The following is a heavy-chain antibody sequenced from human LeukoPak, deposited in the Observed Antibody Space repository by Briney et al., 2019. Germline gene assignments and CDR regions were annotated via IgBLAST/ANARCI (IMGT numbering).Heavy chain of an antibody. D-gene: IGHD3-3*01. Sequence: GGSLKLSCAASGFTFGGSAMHWVRQASGKGLGWVGRIRSKANSYATAYAASVKGRFTISRDDSKNTAYLQMNSLKTEDTAVYYCTRSYDFSGYYYYYMDVWGKGTTVTVSS. V-gene: IGHV3-73*01. CDR3: TRSYDFSGYYYYYMDV. J-gene: IGHJ6*03. CDR2: IRSKANSYAT. CDR1: GFTFGGSA.